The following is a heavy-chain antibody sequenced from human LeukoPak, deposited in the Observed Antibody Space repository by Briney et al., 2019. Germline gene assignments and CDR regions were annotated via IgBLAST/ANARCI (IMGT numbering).Heavy chain of an antibody. CDR3: ARGVRHYYDPEGRSDWFDP. CDR2: IIPIFGTA. D-gene: IGHD3-22*01. J-gene: IGHJ5*02. Sequence: SVKVSCKASGGTFSSYAISWVRQAPGQGLEWMGGIIPIFGTANYAQKFQGRVTITTDESTSTAYMELSSLRSEDTAVYYCARGVRHYYDPEGRSDWFDPWGQGTLVTVSS. V-gene: IGHV1-69*05. CDR1: GGTFSSYA.